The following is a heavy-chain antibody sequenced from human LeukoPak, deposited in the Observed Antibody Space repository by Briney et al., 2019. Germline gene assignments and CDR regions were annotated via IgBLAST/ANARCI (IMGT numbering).Heavy chain of an antibody. CDR2: ISAYNGNT. Sequence: ASVKVSCKASGYTFTSYGISWVRQAPGQGLEWMGRISAYNGNTNYAQKLQGRVTMTTDTSTSTAYMELRSLRSDDTAVYYCARYDFWSGYSENYFDYWGQGTLVTVSS. CDR1: GYTFTSYG. J-gene: IGHJ4*02. V-gene: IGHV1-18*01. D-gene: IGHD3-3*01. CDR3: ARYDFWSGYSENYFDY.